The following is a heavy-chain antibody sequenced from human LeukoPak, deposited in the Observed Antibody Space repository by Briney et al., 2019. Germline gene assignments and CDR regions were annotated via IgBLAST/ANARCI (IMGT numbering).Heavy chain of an antibody. Sequence: SVKVSCKASGSTFSSYAISWVRQAPGQGLEWMGGIIPIFGTANYAQKFQGRVTITTDESTSTAYMELSSLRSEDTAVYYCARDGYSSSLLFPYYYMDVWGKGTTVTVSS. V-gene: IGHV1-69*05. J-gene: IGHJ6*03. CDR2: IIPIFGTA. D-gene: IGHD6-6*01. CDR3: ARDGYSSSLLFPYYYMDV. CDR1: GSTFSSYA.